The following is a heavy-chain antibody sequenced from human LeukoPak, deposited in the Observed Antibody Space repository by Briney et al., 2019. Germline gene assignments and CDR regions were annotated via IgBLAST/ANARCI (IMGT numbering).Heavy chain of an antibody. D-gene: IGHD5-12*01. Sequence: SETLSLTCSVSGVSISSYYWSWVRQTAGKGLEWIGRIYISGTTNYNPSLNSRVTMSIDTSKNQFSLRLTSVTAADTGVYYCARTGGYDYHIDHWGQGTQVTVSS. J-gene: IGHJ4*02. V-gene: IGHV4-4*07. CDR2: IYISGTT. CDR3: ARTGGYDYHIDH. CDR1: GVSISSYY.